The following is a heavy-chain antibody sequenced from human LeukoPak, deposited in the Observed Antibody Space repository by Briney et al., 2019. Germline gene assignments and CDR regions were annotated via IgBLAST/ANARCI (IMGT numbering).Heavy chain of an antibody. CDR2: IYHSGST. J-gene: IGHJ5*02. D-gene: IGHD3-10*01. CDR3: ARVTYGSGSSTNWFGP. CDR1: GGSISSGGYS. V-gene: IGHV4-30-2*01. Sequence: SQTLSLTCAVSGGSISSGGYSWSWIRQPPGKGLEWIGYIYHSGSTYYNPSLKSRVTISVDRSKNQFSLKLSSVTAADTAVYYCARVTYGSGSSTNWFGPWGQGTLVTVSS.